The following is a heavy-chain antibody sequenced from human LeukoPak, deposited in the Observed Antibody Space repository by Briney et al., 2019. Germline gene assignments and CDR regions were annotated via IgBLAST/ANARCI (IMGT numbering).Heavy chain of an antibody. J-gene: IGHJ4*02. Sequence: SETLSLTRAFSGGSISSGGYSWSWIRQPPGKGLEWVGYIYHSGSTYYNPSLKSRVTISVDRSKNQFSLKLSSVTAADTAVYYCAREIGGSGSFDYWGQGTLVTVSS. CDR3: AREIGGSGSFDY. CDR2: IYHSGST. V-gene: IGHV4-30-2*01. D-gene: IGHD3-10*01. CDR1: GGSISSGGYS.